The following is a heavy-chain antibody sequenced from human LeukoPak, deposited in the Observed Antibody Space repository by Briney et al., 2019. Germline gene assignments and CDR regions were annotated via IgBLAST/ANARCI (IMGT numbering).Heavy chain of an antibody. CDR3: ARQGYHDYVWGSYEIDI. CDR2: INHSGST. D-gene: IGHD3-16*01. V-gene: IGHV4-39*01. Sequence: SETLSLTCTASGGSISTSSYYWGWIRQSPGKGLEWIGEINHSGSTNYNPSLKSRVTISIDTSKNQFSLKLSSVTAADTAVYYCARQGYHDYVWGSYEIDIWGQGTMVTVSS. CDR1: GGSISTSSYY. J-gene: IGHJ3*02.